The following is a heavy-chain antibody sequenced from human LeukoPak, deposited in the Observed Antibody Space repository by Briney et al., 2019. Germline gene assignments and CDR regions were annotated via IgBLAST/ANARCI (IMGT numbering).Heavy chain of an antibody. CDR2: INPNSGGT. Sequence: ASVKVSCKASGYTFTGYYMHWVRQAPGQGLEWMGWINPNSGGTNYAQKFQGRVTMTRGTSISTAYMELSRLRSDDTAVYYCARVITMIVVVTFDYWGQGTLVTVSS. V-gene: IGHV1-2*02. CDR3: ARVITMIVVVTFDY. D-gene: IGHD3-22*01. CDR1: GYTFTGYY. J-gene: IGHJ4*02.